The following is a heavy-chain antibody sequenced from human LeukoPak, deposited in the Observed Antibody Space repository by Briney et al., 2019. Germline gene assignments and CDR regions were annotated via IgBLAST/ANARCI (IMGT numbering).Heavy chain of an antibody. CDR2: IYHSGST. J-gene: IGHJ3*02. Sequence: ASETLSLTCTVSGGSISSGGYYWSWIRQPPGKGLEWIGYIYHSGSTYYNPSLKSRVTISVDRSKNQFSLKLSSVTAADTAVYYCARDRGTGAFDIWGQGTMVTVSS. CDR1: GGSISSGGYY. V-gene: IGHV4-30-2*01. D-gene: IGHD1-1*01. CDR3: ARDRGTGAFDI.